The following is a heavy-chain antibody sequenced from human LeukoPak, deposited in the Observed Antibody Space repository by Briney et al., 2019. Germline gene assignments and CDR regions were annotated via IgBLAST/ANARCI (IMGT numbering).Heavy chain of an antibody. V-gene: IGHV3-23*01. CDR3: AKDDSGDYYY. CDR1: GFTFSNAW. J-gene: IGHJ4*02. CDR2: ISGSGGST. D-gene: IGHD4-17*01. Sequence: GGSLRLSCAASGFTFSNAWMSWVRQAPGKGLEWVPAISGSGGSTYYADSVKGRFTISRDNSKNTLYLQMNSLRAEDTAVYYCAKDDSGDYYYWGQGTLVTVSS.